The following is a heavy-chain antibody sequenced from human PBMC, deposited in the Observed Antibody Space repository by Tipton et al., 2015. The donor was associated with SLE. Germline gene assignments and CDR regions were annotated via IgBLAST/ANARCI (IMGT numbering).Heavy chain of an antibody. CDR3: ANMVATAYFDY. CDR2: VSHTAGT. CDR1: GASITSHY. V-gene: IGHV4-34*01. Sequence: TLSLTCTVSGASITSHYWSWIRQPPGKGLEWIGEVSHTAGTDYNPALKSRVTISIDPSKNQFSLNLRSVTAADTAVYYCANMVATAYFDYWGQGTLVTVSS. J-gene: IGHJ4*02. D-gene: IGHD5-12*01.